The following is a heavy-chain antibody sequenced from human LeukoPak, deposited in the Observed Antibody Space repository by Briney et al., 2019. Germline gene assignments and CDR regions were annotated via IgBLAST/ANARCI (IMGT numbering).Heavy chain of an antibody. J-gene: IGHJ4*02. Sequence: GGSLRLSCAASGFTFSSYAMSWVRQAPGKGLEWVSAIRGSGGNTWHADSVKGRFTISTDNTKNTLYLQMNSLRDEDTAVYYCAKPRGLTSSTYFDYWGQGTLVTVSA. D-gene: IGHD2-2*01. V-gene: IGHV3-23*01. CDR1: GFTFSSYA. CDR3: AKPRGLTSSTYFDY. CDR2: IRGSGGNT.